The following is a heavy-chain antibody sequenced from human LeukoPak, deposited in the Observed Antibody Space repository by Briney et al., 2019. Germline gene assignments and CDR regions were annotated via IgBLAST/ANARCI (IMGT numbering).Heavy chain of an antibody. CDR3: ATVYYYDSSGYYKGWYFDL. D-gene: IGHD3-22*01. CDR2: ISTAGDT. Sequence: PGGSLRLSCAASGFTFSSYDMHWVRQATGKGLEWVSAISTAGDTYYPGSVKGRFTISRENGKNSLYLQMTSLRAGDTAVYYCATVYYYDSSGYYKGWYFDLWGRGTLVTVSS. V-gene: IGHV3-13*04. J-gene: IGHJ2*01. CDR1: GFTFSSYD.